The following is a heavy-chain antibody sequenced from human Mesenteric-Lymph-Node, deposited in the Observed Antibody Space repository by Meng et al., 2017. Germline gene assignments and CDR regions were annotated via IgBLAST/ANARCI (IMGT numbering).Heavy chain of an antibody. J-gene: IGHJ6*02. CDR3: ARDHRSGYHNYYYNYGLDV. D-gene: IGHD3-3*01. Sequence: GESLKISCAASGFTVSSNYMSWVRQAPGKGLEWVSSISSSSSYIYYADSVKGRFTISRDNAKNSLYLQMNSLRAEDTALYYCARDHRSGYHNYYYNYGLDVWGQGTTVTVSS. CDR2: ISSSSSYI. CDR1: GFTVSSNY. V-gene: IGHV3-21*01.